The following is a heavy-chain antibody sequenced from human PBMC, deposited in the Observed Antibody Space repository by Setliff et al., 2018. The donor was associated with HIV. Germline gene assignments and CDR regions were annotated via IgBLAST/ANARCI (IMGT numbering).Heavy chain of an antibody. CDR2: IIPLFGTE. Sequence: SVKVSCKASGGTFSSYAISWARQAPGQGLEWMGGIIPLFGTENYAQKFQGRVTITADESTSTAYMELSSLRSEDTAVYYCARAQPTNRIAAAGFDYWGQGTLVTVSS. D-gene: IGHD6-13*01. CDR3: ARAQPTNRIAAAGFDY. CDR1: GGTFSSYA. J-gene: IGHJ4*02. V-gene: IGHV1-69*13.